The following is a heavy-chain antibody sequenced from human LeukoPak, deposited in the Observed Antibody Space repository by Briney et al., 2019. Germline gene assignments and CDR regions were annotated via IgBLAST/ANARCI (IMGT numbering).Heavy chain of an antibody. V-gene: IGHV3-23*01. Sequence: GGSLRLSCAASGFTFSSYAMSWVRQAPGKGLEWVSAISGSGGDTYSADSVKGRFTISRDNSKSTLYLQRNSLRAEDTAVYYCARQLGYCSGGNCYFDYWGQGTLVTVSS. CDR3: ARQLGYCSGGNCYFDY. CDR2: ISGSGGDT. CDR1: GFTFSSYA. D-gene: IGHD2-15*01. J-gene: IGHJ4*02.